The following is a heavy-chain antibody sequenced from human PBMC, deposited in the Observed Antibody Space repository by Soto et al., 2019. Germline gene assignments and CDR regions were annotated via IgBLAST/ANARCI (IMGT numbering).Heavy chain of an antibody. D-gene: IGHD1-26*01. CDR1: GGSISSGFFF. CDR3: ARAGHVGAARSCCHTF. J-gene: IGHJ4*02. Sequence: QVQLQESGPGLVKPSQTLSLTCTVSGGSISSGFFFWSWLRQTPGKGLEWIGYTFHTGATHFNASLESRLSMSVDTSKNQFSMRLASVTAPDTAVYYCARAGHVGAARSCCHTFWGQGVPVTVSS. V-gene: IGHV4-30-4*01. CDR2: TFHTGAT.